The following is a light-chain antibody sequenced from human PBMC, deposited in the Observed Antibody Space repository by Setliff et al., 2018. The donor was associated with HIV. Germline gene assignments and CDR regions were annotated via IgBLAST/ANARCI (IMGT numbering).Light chain of an antibody. J-gene: IGLJ1*01. CDR2: DVS. CDR3: SSYTSSNTI. Sequence: QSVLTQPASVSGSLGQSITISCTRTSSDVGYCNFVSWYQQHPGKAPKLMIFDVSNRPSGVSNRFSGSKSGNTASLTISGLQAEDEADYYCSSYTSSNTIFETGTKVTVL. V-gene: IGLV2-14*03. CDR1: SSDVGYCNF.